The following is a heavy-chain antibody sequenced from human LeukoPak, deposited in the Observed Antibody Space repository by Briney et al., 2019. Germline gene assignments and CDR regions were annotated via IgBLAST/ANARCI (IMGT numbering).Heavy chain of an antibody. CDR1: GGSISSSSHH. CDR3: VRHDGRGGATMGAFDS. J-gene: IGHJ5*01. V-gene: IGHV4-39*01. D-gene: IGHD5-12*01. CDR2: VYYGRTT. Sequence: KPSETLSLTCTVSGGSISSSSHHWGWIRQSPGKGLEWIGTVYYGRTTYYNPSLDGRVTISLDTSANHFSLQLNSVTAADTAVYYCVRHDGRGGATMGAFDSWGQGSLVTVSS.